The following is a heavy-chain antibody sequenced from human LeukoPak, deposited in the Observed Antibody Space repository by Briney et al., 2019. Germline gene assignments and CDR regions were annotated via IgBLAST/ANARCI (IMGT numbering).Heavy chain of an antibody. D-gene: IGHD5-12*01. Sequence: GGSLRLSCAASGFTISRSVMNWVRQAPGKGLEWVAGVTHSGAITEYADSVKGRFTISRDNSKNTVYLHMNSLRAEDTAVYYFAKEYLSGDNFFDSWGQGTLVTVSS. CDR2: VTHSGAIT. J-gene: IGHJ4*02. CDR1: GFTISRSV. V-gene: IGHV3-23*01. CDR3: AKEYLSGDNFFDS.